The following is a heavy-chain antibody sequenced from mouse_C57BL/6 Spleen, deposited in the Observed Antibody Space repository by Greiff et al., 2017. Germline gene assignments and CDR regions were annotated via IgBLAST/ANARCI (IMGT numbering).Heavy chain of an antibody. Sequence: VKLVESGPGLVAPSQSLSITCTVSGFSLTSYGVRWVRQPPGKGLEWLGVIWGDGSTNYHSALISRLSISKDNSKSQVFLKLNSLQTDDTATYYCAKQGTYYDWGWFAYWGQGTLVTVSA. CDR2: IWGDGST. CDR3: AKQGTYYDWGWFAY. D-gene: IGHD2-4*01. V-gene: IGHV2-3*01. J-gene: IGHJ3*01. CDR1: GFSLTSYG.